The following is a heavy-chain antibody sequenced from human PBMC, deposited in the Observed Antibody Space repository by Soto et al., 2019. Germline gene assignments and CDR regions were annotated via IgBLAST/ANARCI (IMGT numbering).Heavy chain of an antibody. CDR2: INPNSGGT. Sequence: ASLKVSCKASGYTFTGYYMHWVRQAPGQGLEWMGWINPNSGGTNYAQKFQGWVTMTRDTSISTAYMELSRLRPDDTAVYYCARMYYFDSSGYYRRGGSDYWGQGTLVTGSS. V-gene: IGHV1-2*04. CDR3: ARMYYFDSSGYYRRGGSDY. CDR1: GYTFTGYY. J-gene: IGHJ4*02. D-gene: IGHD3-22*01.